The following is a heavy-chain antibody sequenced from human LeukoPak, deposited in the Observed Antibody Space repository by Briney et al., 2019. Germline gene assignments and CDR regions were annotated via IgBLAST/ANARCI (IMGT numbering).Heavy chain of an antibody. J-gene: IGHJ4*02. CDR3: AREDENCSGGSCYY. V-gene: IGHV4-38-2*02. CDR2: IYHSGST. Sequence: SETLSLTCTVSGYSISSGYYWGWIRQPPGKGLEWIGSIYHSGSTYYNPSLKSRVTISVDTSKNQFSLKLSSVTAADTAVYYCAREDENCSGGSCYYWGQGTLVTVSS. D-gene: IGHD2-15*01. CDR1: GYSISSGYY.